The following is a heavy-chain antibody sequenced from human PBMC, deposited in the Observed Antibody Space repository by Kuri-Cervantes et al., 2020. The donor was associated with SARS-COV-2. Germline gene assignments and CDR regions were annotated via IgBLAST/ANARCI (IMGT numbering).Heavy chain of an antibody. J-gene: IGHJ4*02. V-gene: IGHV4-39*07. CDR1: GGSISSSSYY. CDR3: AGFLKGIVGGKKYYFDY. CDR2: IYYSGST. D-gene: IGHD3-16*01. Sequence: SETLSLTCTVSGGSISSSSYYWGWIRQPPGKGLEWIGSIYYSGSTYYNPSLKSRVTISVDTSKNQFSLKLSSVTAADTAVYYYAGFLKGIVGGKKYYFDYWGQGTLVTVSS.